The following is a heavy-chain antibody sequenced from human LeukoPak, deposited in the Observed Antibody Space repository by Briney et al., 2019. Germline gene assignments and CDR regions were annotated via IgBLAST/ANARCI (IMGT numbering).Heavy chain of an antibody. D-gene: IGHD3-10*01. J-gene: IGHJ5*02. Sequence: AGGSLRLSCAVSGFTFSSYWMHWVRQAPGKGLVWVSRIDRDGSRINYADSVKGRFTISRDNGKNTLYLQMSSLRAEDTAVYYCSRGNYNGLNDLWGQGTLVTVSS. CDR1: GFTFSSYW. CDR2: IDRDGSRI. CDR3: SRGNYNGLNDL. V-gene: IGHV3-74*01.